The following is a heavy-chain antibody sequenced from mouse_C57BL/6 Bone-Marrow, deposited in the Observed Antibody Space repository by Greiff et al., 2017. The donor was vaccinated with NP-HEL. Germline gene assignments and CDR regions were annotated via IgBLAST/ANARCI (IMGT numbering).Heavy chain of an antibody. V-gene: IGHV1-81*01. D-gene: IGHD1-1*01. CDR3: ARGVVVATVDY. CDR1: GYTFTSYG. Sequence: LVESGAELARPGASVKLSCKASGYTFTSYGISWVKQRTGQGLEWIGEIYPRSGNTYYNEKFKGKATLTADKSSSTAYMELRSLTSEDSAVYFCARGVVVATVDYWGQGTSVTVSS. J-gene: IGHJ4*01. CDR2: IYPRSGNT.